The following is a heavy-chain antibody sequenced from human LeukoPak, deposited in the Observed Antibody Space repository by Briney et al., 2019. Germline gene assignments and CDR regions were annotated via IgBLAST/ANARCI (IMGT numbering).Heavy chain of an antibody. CDR2: IYFGSKT. CDR3: ARVIDYDDSGYFDY. Sequence: SETLSLTCNVSSDSIAGYFWSWIRQPPGKGLEWIGHIYFGSKTIYNPSLESRVTIFLDMAHNQVSLKVSSVTAADTAMYFCARVIDYDDSGYFDYWGQGILVTVSS. V-gene: IGHV4-59*01. J-gene: IGHJ4*02. CDR1: SDSIAGYF. D-gene: IGHD4-17*01.